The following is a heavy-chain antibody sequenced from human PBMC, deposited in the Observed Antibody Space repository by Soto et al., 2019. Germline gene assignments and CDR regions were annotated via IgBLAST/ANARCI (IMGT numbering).Heavy chain of an antibody. V-gene: IGHV1-46*03. Sequence: QVQLVQSGAEVKKPGASVKVSCKASGYTFTSYYMHWVRQAPGQGLEWMGIINPSGGSTSYAQKCQGRVTMTRDTSTSTVYMELSSLRSEDTAVYYCARGLGVRGVIIRDYYYYYMDVWGKGTTVTVSS. CDR1: GYTFTSYY. CDR3: ARGLGVRGVIIRDYYYYYMDV. D-gene: IGHD3-10*01. CDR2: INPSGGST. J-gene: IGHJ6*03.